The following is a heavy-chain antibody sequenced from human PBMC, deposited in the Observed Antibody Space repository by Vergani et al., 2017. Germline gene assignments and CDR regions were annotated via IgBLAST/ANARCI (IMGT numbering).Heavy chain of an antibody. CDR1: GGSISSGDYY. CDR2: IYYNGNT. CDR3: ARERLVDLSLRPFDY. D-gene: IGHD3-16*02. V-gene: IGHV4-30-4*08. Sequence: QVQLQESGPGLVKPSQTLSRTCTVSGGSISSGDYYWSWIRQPPGKGLEWIGYIYYNGNTYYNPSLKSRVTISVDTSKNQFSLKLSSVTAADTAVYYCARERLVDLSLRPFDYWGQGTLVTVSS. J-gene: IGHJ4*02.